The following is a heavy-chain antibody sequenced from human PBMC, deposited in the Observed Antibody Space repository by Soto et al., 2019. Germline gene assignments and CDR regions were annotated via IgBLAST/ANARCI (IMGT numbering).Heavy chain of an antibody. V-gene: IGHV1-2*02. Sequence: ASVKVSCKTSGYTFTAYYIQWARQAPGQGLEWMGWINSNNGATKYAQKFQGRVSMTRDTSTNTAYMELTRLTSDDTAVYYCSRDGSNGGYFDYWGQGALVTVSS. CDR2: INSNNGAT. D-gene: IGHD2-15*01. CDR3: SRDGSNGGYFDY. J-gene: IGHJ4*02. CDR1: GYTFTAYY.